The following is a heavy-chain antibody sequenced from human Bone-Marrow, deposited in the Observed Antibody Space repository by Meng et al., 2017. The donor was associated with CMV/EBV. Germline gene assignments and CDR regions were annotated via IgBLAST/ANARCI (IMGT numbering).Heavy chain of an antibody. D-gene: IGHD2-2*01. CDR3: ARGGDDCSSTTCCYY. Sequence: ASVKVSCKASGYTFTGYYMHWVRQAPGQGLEWMGWINPNSGGTNYAQKFQGRVTMTRDTSINTAYMELSRLRSDDTAVYYCARGGDDCSSTTCCYYWGQGTLVTVSS. J-gene: IGHJ4*02. CDR1: GYTFTGYY. V-gene: IGHV1-2*02. CDR2: INPNSGGT.